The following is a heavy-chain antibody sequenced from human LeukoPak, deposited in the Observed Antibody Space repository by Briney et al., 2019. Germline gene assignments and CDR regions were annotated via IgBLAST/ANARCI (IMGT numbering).Heavy chain of an antibody. CDR3: ARDLAGTEY. V-gene: IGHV1-24*01. CDR1: GYTLTELS. Sequence: GASVKVSCKVSGYTLTELSMHWVRQAPGKGLEWMGGFDPEDGETSYAQKFQGRVTMTRDTSTSTVYMELSSLRSEDTAVYYCARDLAGTEYWGQGTLVTVSS. J-gene: IGHJ4*02. D-gene: IGHD1-1*01. CDR2: FDPEDGET.